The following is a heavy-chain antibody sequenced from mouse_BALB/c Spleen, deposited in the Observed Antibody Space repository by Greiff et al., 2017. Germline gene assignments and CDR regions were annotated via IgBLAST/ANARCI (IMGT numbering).Heavy chain of an antibody. Sequence: EVQLQQSGAELVRPGALVKLSCKASGFNIKDYYMHWVKQRPEQGLEWIGWIDPENGNTIYDPKFQGKASIAADTSSNTAYLQLSSLTSEDTAVYYCARGYGNYPWFAYWGQGTLVTVSA. D-gene: IGHD2-10*02. V-gene: IGHV14-1*02. CDR2: IDPENGNT. CDR1: GFNIKDYY. J-gene: IGHJ3*01. CDR3: ARGYGNYPWFAY.